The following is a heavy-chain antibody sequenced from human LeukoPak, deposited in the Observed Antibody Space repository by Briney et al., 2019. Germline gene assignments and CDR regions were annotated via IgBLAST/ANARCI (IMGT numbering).Heavy chain of an antibody. J-gene: IGHJ4*02. D-gene: IGHD6-13*01. CDR2: IFYSGST. Sequence: SETLSLTCTVSGGSISTSNYYWGWIRQPPGKGLEWIGNIFYSGSTYYSPSLRSRVTISLDTSKNQFSLKLSSVTAADTAVYYCARGPHRIAAAGTDFDYWGQGTLVTVSS. V-gene: IGHV4-39*07. CDR3: ARGPHRIAAAGTDFDY. CDR1: GGSISTSNYY.